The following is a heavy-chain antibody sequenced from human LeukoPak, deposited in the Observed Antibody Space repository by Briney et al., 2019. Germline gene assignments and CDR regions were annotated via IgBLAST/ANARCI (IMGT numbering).Heavy chain of an antibody. J-gene: IGHJ4*02. Sequence: AAAVKVSCKASGYTFTSYYMHGVRQAPRQGLEWMGMINPSGGSTGYAQKFQARVTMTRDTSTSTVYMELSSLRSEDTAVYYCARGLVAAATLDYWGQGTLVTVSS. CDR1: GYTFTSYY. CDR2: INPSGGST. V-gene: IGHV1-46*01. D-gene: IGHD6-25*01. CDR3: ARGLVAAATLDY.